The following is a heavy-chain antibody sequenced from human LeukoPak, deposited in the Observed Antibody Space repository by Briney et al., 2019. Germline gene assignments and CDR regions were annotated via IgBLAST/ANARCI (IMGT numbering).Heavy chain of an antibody. D-gene: IGHD3-22*01. V-gene: IGHV3-30*04. Sequence: GGSLRLSCAASGFTFSTYAIHWVRQAPGKGLEWVAVISNDGSNKYYADSVKGRFTISRDNSKNTLYLQMNSLRAEDTAVYYCARDYYERSGYYPWNYWGQGTLVTVSS. J-gene: IGHJ4*02. CDR1: GFTFSTYA. CDR3: ARDYYERSGYYPWNY. CDR2: ISNDGSNK.